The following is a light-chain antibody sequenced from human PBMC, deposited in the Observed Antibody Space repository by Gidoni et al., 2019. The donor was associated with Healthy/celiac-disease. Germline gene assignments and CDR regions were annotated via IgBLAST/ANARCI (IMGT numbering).Light chain of an antibody. Sequence: EIAMTQSPATLSVSPGERATLTCRASQSVSSNLAWYQQKPGQAPRLLTYGASTRAAGIPARFSGSGSWTEFTLTISSLHSEAFAFYYCQQYNHWPPWTFGQETKVEIK. V-gene: IGKV3-15*01. CDR2: GAS. CDR1: QSVSSN. J-gene: IGKJ1*01. CDR3: QQYNHWPPWT.